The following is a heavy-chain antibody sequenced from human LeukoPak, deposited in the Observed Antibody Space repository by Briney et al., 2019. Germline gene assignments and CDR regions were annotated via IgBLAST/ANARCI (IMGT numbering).Heavy chain of an antibody. CDR2: ISGSGGST. J-gene: IGHJ4*02. Sequence: PGGSLRLSCASSGFIFSIYAMSWVRQAPGKGLEWVSGISGSGGSTYQADSVKGRFIISRDNSKNTLYLQMNSLRVEDTAVYYCAKMRAARPPTALDYWGQGTLVTVSS. CDR3: AKMRAARPPTALDY. CDR1: GFIFSIYA. D-gene: IGHD6-6*01. V-gene: IGHV3-23*01.